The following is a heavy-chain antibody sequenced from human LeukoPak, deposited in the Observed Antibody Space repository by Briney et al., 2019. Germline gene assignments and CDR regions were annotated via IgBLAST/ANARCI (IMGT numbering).Heavy chain of an antibody. J-gene: IGHJ4*02. D-gene: IGHD6-13*01. Sequence: GGSLRLSCAASAFSFNSYDMQWVRQSPGKGLEWVTFIRYDGSEKYYVDSVEGRFTISRDNSKNTLYLQMNSLRAEDTAVYYCATSVTGYSSPFYYWGQGTLVTVSP. CDR3: ATSVTGYSSPFYY. CDR2: IRYDGSEK. V-gene: IGHV3-30*02. CDR1: AFSFNSYD.